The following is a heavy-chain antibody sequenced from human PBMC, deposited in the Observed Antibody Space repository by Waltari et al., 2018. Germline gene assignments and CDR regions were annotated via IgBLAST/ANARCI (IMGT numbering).Heavy chain of an antibody. CDR3: ARGSPLDY. J-gene: IGHJ4*02. V-gene: IGHV3-9*01. CDR2: ISWNSGSI. D-gene: IGHD6-19*01. Sequence: EVQLVESGGGLVQPGGSLRLSCAASGFTFDDYAMHWVRQAPGKGLEWVSGISWNSGSIGYADSVKGRFTISRDNAKNSLYLQMNSLRAEDTALYYCARGSPLDYWGQGTLVTVSS. CDR1: GFTFDDYA.